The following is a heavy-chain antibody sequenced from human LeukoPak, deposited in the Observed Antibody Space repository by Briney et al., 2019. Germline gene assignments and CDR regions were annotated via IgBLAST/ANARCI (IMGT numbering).Heavy chain of an antibody. J-gene: IGHJ6*01. D-gene: IGHD2-21*01. CDR1: GFTLSSYG. V-gene: IGHV3-33*01. CDR2: TWYDGRNN. Sequence: GKSLRLSCAASGFTLSSYGMHWVRQAPGKGLEWVAVTWYDGRNNYYAASVKGRFTISRDDSKTTVYLLMNSLRAEDTAVYYCAREVAPLYFHYGMDVWGEGTTVTVSS. CDR3: AREVAPLYFHYGMDV.